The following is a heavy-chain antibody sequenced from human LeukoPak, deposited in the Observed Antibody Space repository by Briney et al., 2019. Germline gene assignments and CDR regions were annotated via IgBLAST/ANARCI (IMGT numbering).Heavy chain of an antibody. CDR3: AKDALTTVTTGVAFDI. CDR1: GFTFSSYG. D-gene: IGHD4-17*01. Sequence: PGRSLRLSCAASGFTFSSYGMHWVRQAPGKGLEWVAVISYDGSNKYYADSVKGRFTISRDNSKNTLYLQMNSLRAEDTAVYYCAKDALTTVTTGVAFDIWGQGTMVTVSS. V-gene: IGHV3-30*18. CDR2: ISYDGSNK. J-gene: IGHJ3*02.